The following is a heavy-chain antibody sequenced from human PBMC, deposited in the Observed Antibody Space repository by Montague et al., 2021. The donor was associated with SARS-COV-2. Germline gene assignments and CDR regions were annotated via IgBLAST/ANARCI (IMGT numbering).Heavy chain of an antibody. CDR3: AKETLAFTSSSWHFDY. D-gene: IGHD6-13*01. Sequence: SLRLSCAASGFPFSSYTMNWVRQAPGKGLEWVSCIGSTTTYIHYADSVKGRFTISRDNAKNSLYLQMNSLRAEDTAVYYCAKETLAFTSSSWHFDYWGQGTLVTVSS. CDR1: GFPFSSYT. CDR2: IGSTTTYI. J-gene: IGHJ4*02. V-gene: IGHV3-21*04.